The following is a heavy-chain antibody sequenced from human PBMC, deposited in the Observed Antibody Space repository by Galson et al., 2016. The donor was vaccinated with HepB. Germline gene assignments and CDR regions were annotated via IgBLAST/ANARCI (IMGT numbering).Heavy chain of an antibody. CDR2: IKQDGSEK. J-gene: IGHJ4*02. V-gene: IGHV3-7*01. D-gene: IGHD3-16*02. Sequence: SLRLSCAASGFTFSSYWMSWVRQAPGKGLEWVANIKQDGSEKYYVDSVRGRFTVSRDNAKNSLYLQMNSLRAEDTAVYYCARDPYYDYVWGSYRLFDYWGQGTLVTVSS. CDR1: GFTFSSYW. CDR3: ARDPYYDYVWGSYRLFDY.